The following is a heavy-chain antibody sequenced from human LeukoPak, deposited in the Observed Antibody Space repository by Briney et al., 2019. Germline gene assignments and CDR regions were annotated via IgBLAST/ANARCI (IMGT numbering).Heavy chain of an antibody. V-gene: IGHV3-74*01. J-gene: IGHJ5*02. Sequence: GGSLRLSCAASGFTFSSYWMHWVRQAPGKGLVWVSRINSDGSSTYYADSVKGRFTISRDNSKNTLYLQMNSLRAEDTAVYYCAKDLEQWLALNWFDPWGQGTLATVSS. CDR3: AKDLEQWLALNWFDP. D-gene: IGHD6-19*01. CDR1: GFTFSSYW. CDR2: INSDGSST.